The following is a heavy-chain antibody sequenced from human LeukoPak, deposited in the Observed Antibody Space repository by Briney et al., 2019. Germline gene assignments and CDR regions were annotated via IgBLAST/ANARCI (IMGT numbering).Heavy chain of an antibody. D-gene: IGHD7-27*01. CDR2: ISYDGSNK. CDR1: EFTFSGYP. CDR3: ARAPRSWGFDY. V-gene: IGHV3-30-3*01. J-gene: IGHJ4*02. Sequence: GGSLRLSCAASEFTFSGYPIHWVRQAPGKGLEWVAVISYDGSNKYYADSVKGRFTISRDNSKNTLYLQMNSLRAEDTAVYYCARAPRSWGFDYWGQGTLVTVSS.